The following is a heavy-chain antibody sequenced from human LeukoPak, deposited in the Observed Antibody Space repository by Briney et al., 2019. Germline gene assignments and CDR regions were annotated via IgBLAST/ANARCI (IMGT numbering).Heavy chain of an antibody. J-gene: IGHJ5*02. CDR1: RFSFSLYN. CDR2: ISSTGSRI. CDR3: VRGQDGIDNWFDP. Sequence: GGSLRLSCAASRFSFSLYNMNWVRQAPGKGLEWVSYISSTGSRIYYADSVKGRFTISRDNAKNLLYLQMSSLRDEDTAVYYCVRGQDGIDNWFDPWGQGTLVTVAS. V-gene: IGHV3-48*02. D-gene: IGHD5-24*01.